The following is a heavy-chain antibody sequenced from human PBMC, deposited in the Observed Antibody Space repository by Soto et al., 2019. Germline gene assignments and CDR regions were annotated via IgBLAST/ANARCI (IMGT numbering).Heavy chain of an antibody. CDR2: IWYDGSNK. CDR1: GFTFSSYG. V-gene: IGHV3-33*01. CDR3: ARDSCSSTSCYVPDYYYYMDV. J-gene: IGHJ6*03. Sequence: GGSLRLSCAASGFTFSSYGMHWVRQAPGKGLEWVAVIWYDGSNKYYADSVKGRFTISRDNSKNTLYLQMNSLRAEDTAVYYCARDSCSSTSCYVPDYYYYMDVWGKGTTVTVSS. D-gene: IGHD2-2*01.